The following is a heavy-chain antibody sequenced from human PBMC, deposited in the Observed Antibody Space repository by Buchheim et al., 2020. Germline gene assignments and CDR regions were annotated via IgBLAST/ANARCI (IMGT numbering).Heavy chain of an antibody. J-gene: IGHJ6*02. CDR3: AREGLVVFRAYGMDV. CDR1: GFTFSSYE. CDR2: ISSSCSTI. Sequence: EVQLVESGGGLVQPGGSLRLSCAASGFTFSSYEMNWVRQAPGKGLEWVSYISSSCSTIYYADSVKVRFTISRDNAKNSMYLQMNSLGAEDTAVYYCAREGLVVFRAYGMDVWGQGTT. D-gene: IGHD3-16*01. V-gene: IGHV3-48*03.